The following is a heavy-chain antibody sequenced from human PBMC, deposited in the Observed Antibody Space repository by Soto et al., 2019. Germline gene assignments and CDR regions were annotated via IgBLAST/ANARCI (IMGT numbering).Heavy chain of an antibody. CDR2: INHSGST. J-gene: IGHJ3*02. V-gene: IGHV4-34*01. CDR3: AREDSVDRDAFDI. Sequence: SETLSLTCAVYGGSFSGYYWSWIRQPPGKGLGWIGEINHSGSTNYNPSLKSRVTISVDTSKNQFSLKLSSVTAADTAVYHCAREDSVDRDAFDIWGQGTMVTVSS. D-gene: IGHD5-12*01. CDR1: GGSFSGYY.